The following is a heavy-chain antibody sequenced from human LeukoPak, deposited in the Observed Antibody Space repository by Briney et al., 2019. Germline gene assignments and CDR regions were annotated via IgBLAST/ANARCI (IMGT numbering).Heavy chain of an antibody. D-gene: IGHD1-26*01. CDR2: ISYDGSNK. Sequence: PGGSLRLSCAASGFTFSSYGMHWVRQAPGKGLEWVAVISYDGSNKYYADSVKGRFTISRDNSKNTLYLQMNSLRAEDTAVYYCAKGATDGWFDPWGQGTLVTVSS. J-gene: IGHJ5*02. V-gene: IGHV3-30*18. CDR1: GFTFSSYG. CDR3: AKGATDGWFDP.